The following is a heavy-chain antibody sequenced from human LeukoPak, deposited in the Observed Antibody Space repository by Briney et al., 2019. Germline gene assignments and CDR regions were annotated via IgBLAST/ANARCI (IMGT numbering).Heavy chain of an antibody. Sequence: ASVKVSCKASGYIFSTSTMHWVRQAPGQRLEWMGWINAGNGDTNYSQKLQGRVTTTRDTSASTAYMELSSLRSEDTAVYYCARPTRTGGTYYYDSTDYYSPFDYWGQGTLVTVSS. V-gene: IGHV1-3*01. D-gene: IGHD3-22*01. J-gene: IGHJ4*02. CDR3: ARPTRTGGTYYYDSTDYYSPFDY. CDR2: INAGNGDT. CDR1: GYIFSTST.